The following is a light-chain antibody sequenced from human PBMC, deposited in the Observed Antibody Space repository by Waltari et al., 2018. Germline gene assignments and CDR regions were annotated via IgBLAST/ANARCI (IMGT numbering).Light chain of an antibody. CDR2: SDN. Sequence: QSVLTQPPSASGTPRQRVTVSRSGSSSNIGGHYLSWFQQPPGPAPKVLIYSDNQRPSGIPDRFSGSKSGTSASLAISGLRSEDEADYYCAAWDDSLSGRVFGGGTKLTVL. CDR3: AAWDDSLSGRV. J-gene: IGLJ3*02. CDR1: SSNIGGHY. V-gene: IGLV1-47*01.